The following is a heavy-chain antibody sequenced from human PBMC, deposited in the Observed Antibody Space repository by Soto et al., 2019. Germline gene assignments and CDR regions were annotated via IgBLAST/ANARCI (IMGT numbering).Heavy chain of an antibody. CDR1: GFTFSGSA. D-gene: IGHD4-17*01. J-gene: IGHJ6*02. V-gene: IGHV3-73*02. Sequence: EVQLVESGGGLVQPGGSLKLSCAASGFTFSGSAMHWVRQASGKGLEWVGRIRSKANDYATVYAASVKGRFTISRDDSENTAYLEMSSLKIEDTALYYCTRQGYGDLYGIDVWGLGTTVTGSS. CDR3: TRQGYGDLYGIDV. CDR2: IRSKANDYAT.